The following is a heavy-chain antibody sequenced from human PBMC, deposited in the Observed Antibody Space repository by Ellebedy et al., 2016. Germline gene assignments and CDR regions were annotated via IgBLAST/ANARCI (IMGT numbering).Heavy chain of an antibody. CDR3: ARNGPRYSGYDYSDY. J-gene: IGHJ4*02. D-gene: IGHD5-12*01. CDR2: IYPGDSDT. CDR1: GYSFTSYW. V-gene: IGHV5-51*01. Sequence: GESLKISXKGSGYSFTSYWIGWVRQMPGKGLEWMGIIYPGDSDTRYSPSFQGQVTISADKSITTAYLQWSSLKASDTAMYYCARNGPRYSGYDYSDYWGQGTLVTVSS.